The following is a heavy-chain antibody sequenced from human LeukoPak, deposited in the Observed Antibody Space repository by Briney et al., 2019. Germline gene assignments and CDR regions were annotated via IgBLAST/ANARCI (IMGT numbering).Heavy chain of an antibody. Sequence: SETLSLTCAVYGGSFSGYYWSWIRQPPGKGLEWIGEINHSGSTNYNPSLKSRVTISVDTSKNQFSLKLSSVTAADTAVYYCARGGPYGSNCSSTSCYSIIFDYWGQGTLVTVSS. CDR3: ARGGPYGSNCSSTSCYSIIFDY. CDR2: INHSGST. J-gene: IGHJ4*02. D-gene: IGHD2-2*02. CDR1: GGSFSGYY. V-gene: IGHV4-34*01.